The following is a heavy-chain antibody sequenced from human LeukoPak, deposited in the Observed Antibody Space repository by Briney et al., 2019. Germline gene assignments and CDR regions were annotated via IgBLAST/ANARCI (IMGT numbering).Heavy chain of an antibody. CDR1: GGSISSGDYY. CDR3: ARDGSGGSVAFDH. V-gene: IGHV4-30-4*08. Sequence: SQTLSLTCTVSGGSISSGDYYWSWIRQPPGKGLEWIVYIYYSGSTYYNPSLKSRVTISVDTSKNQLSLKLSSVTAADTAVYYCARDGSGGSVAFDHWGQGTLVTVSS. D-gene: IGHD4-23*01. J-gene: IGHJ4*02. CDR2: IYYSGST.